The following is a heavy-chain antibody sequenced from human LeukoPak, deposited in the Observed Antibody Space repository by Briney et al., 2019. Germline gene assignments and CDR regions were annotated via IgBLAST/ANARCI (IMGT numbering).Heavy chain of an antibody. Sequence: GGSLRLSCAASGFTVSSNYMSWVRLAPGKGLEWVSVIYSGGSTYYADSVKGRFTISRDNSKNTLYLQMNSLRAEDTAVYYCARIAAAGTDFDYWGQGTLVTVSS. CDR1: GFTVSSNY. CDR2: IYSGGST. V-gene: IGHV3-66*02. D-gene: IGHD6-13*01. CDR3: ARIAAAGTDFDY. J-gene: IGHJ4*02.